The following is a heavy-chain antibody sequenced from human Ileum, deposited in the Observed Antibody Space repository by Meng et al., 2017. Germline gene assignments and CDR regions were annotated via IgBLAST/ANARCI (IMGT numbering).Heavy chain of an antibody. CDR1: GGSISSGTW. CDR3: AKNGAYCLES. CDR2: FHPGSGA. D-gene: IGHD2-21*01. Sequence: QVQLQESGPGLVKPSGTLSLTCAVSGGSISSGTWWSWVLQPPGKGLQWIGEFHPGSGATYNPSLKARVTISVDTSMQQFSLQLTSVTAADTAVYYCAKNGAYCLESWGQGTLVTVSS. J-gene: IGHJ4*02. V-gene: IGHV4-4*02.